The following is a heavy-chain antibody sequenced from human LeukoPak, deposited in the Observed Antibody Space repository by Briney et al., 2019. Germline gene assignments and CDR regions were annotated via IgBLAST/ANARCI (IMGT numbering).Heavy chain of an antibody. Sequence: GGSLRLSCAASGFTFSSYSMNWVRQAPGKGLEWVSSTSSSSSYIYYADSVKGRFTISRDNAKNSLYLQMNSLRAEDTAVYYCARAHRDRYEGITGTISGYYYYMDVWGKGTTVTVSS. CDR2: TSSSSSYI. V-gene: IGHV3-21*01. CDR3: ARAHRDRYEGITGTISGYYYYMDV. CDR1: GFTFSSYS. J-gene: IGHJ6*03. D-gene: IGHD1-7*01.